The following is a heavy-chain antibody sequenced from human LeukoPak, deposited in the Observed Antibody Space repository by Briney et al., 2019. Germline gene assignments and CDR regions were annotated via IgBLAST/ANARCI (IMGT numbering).Heavy chain of an antibody. J-gene: IGHJ4*02. D-gene: IGHD3-22*01. CDR1: GGSIGSYY. V-gene: IGHV4-59*08. CDR3: ARHSERSGYWNY. CDR2: IYYSEST. Sequence: TSETLSLTCTVSGGSIGSYYWSWIRQPPGKGLEWIGYIYYSESTNYNPSLKSRVTISVDTSKNQFSLKLSSVTAADAAMYYCARHSERSGYWNYWGQGTLVTVSS.